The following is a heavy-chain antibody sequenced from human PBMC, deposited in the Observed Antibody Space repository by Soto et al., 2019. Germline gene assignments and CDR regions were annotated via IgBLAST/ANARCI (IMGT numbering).Heavy chain of an antibody. Sequence: QVQLVQSGAEVKKPGSSVKVSCKASGGTFSSYTISWVRQAPGQGLEWMGRIIPILGIANYAQKFQGRVTITADKYTSTAYMELSSLRSEDTAVYYCARGRDCTNGVCYTHYYYYMDVWGKGTTVTVSS. CDR2: IIPILGIA. D-gene: IGHD2-8*01. CDR1: GGTFSSYT. V-gene: IGHV1-69*02. J-gene: IGHJ6*03. CDR3: ARGRDCTNGVCYTHYYYYMDV.